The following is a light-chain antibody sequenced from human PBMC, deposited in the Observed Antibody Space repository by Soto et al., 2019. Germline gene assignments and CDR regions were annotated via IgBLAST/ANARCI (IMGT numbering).Light chain of an antibody. V-gene: IGLV1-40*01. J-gene: IGLJ2*01. Sequence: QSVLTQPPSVSGAPGQRVTISCTGSSSNIGAGYDVHWYQQLPGTAPKLLIYGNNNRPSGVPDRFSGSKSGTSASLAITGLQPEDEADYYCQSYDSSLSGSVFGGGTKLTVL. CDR3: QSYDSSLSGSV. CDR2: GNN. CDR1: SSNIGAGYD.